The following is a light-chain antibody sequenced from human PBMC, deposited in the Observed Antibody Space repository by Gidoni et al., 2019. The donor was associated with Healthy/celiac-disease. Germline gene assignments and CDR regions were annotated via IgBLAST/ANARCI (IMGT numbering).Light chain of an antibody. Sequence: QSALTQPPSASGSPGQSVTISCTRTSSDVGDYNYVSWYQQHPGKAPKLMIYEVSRRPSGVPDRFSGSKSGNTASLTVSGLQAEDEADYYCSSYAGSNVVFGGGTKLTVL. J-gene: IGLJ2*01. CDR1: SSDVGDYNY. CDR3: SSYAGSNVV. V-gene: IGLV2-8*01. CDR2: EVS.